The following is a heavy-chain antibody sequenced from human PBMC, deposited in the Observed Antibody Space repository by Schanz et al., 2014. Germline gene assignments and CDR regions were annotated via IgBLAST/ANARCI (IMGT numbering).Heavy chain of an antibody. Sequence: QLQLVQSGAEVKKPGSSVKVSCKLSGYTFTGYYMHWVRQAPGQGLEWMGWINPNSGTTNYAQKFQGWVTMTRDTSISTAYMELSRLKSDDTAVYYCARAFGGYDTAGALDYWGQGTLVTVSS. CDR2: INPNSGTT. CDR1: GYTFTGYY. V-gene: IGHV1-2*04. J-gene: IGHJ4*02. CDR3: ARAFGGYDTAGALDY. D-gene: IGHD5-12*01.